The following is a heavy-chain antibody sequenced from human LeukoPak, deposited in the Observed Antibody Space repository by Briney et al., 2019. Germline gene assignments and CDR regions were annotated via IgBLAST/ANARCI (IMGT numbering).Heavy chain of an antibody. CDR3: ARLSGSGSFYDPGNWFDP. J-gene: IGHJ5*02. CDR1: GGSISGYY. V-gene: IGHV4-59*08. Sequence: SETLSLTCSVSGGSISGYYWSWIRQPPGKGLEWIGFIYYTGSTLYDPTLKSRVTISVDTSKTQLSLKLTSVTAADTAVYYCARLSGSGSFYDPGNWFDPWGQGIQVTVSS. D-gene: IGHD3-10*01. CDR2: IYYTGST.